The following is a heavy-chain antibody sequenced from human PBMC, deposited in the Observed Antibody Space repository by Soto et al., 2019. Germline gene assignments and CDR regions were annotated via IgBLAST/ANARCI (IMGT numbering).Heavy chain of an antibody. D-gene: IGHD2-15*01. J-gene: IGHJ6*02. CDR3: ARGRPSVYCSGGSCYYDYYYGMDV. CDR2: IGTAGDT. CDR1: GFTFSSYD. Sequence: GGSLRLSCAASGFTFSSYDMHWVRQATGKGLEWVSAIGTAGDTYYPGSVKGRFTISRENAKNSLYLQMNSLRAGDTAVYYCARGRPSVYCSGGSCYYDYYYGMDVWGQGTTVTVSS. V-gene: IGHV3-13*01.